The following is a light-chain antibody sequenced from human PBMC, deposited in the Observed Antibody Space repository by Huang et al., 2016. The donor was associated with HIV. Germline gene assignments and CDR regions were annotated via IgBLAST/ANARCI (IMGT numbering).Light chain of an antibody. Sequence: DIQMTQSPSSLSASVGDRVIITCRASQNIANYLNWYQKKPGKAPKVLIYATSTLQSGVPSRFSGSGSGTDFTLTITSLQPDDFATYYCQQSYTTPQMYTFGQGTKL. CDR1: QNIANY. J-gene: IGKJ2*01. CDR2: ATS. V-gene: IGKV1-39*01. CDR3: QQSYTTPQMYT.